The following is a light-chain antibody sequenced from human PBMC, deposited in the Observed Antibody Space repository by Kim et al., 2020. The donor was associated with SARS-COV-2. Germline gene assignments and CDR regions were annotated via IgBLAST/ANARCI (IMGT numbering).Light chain of an antibody. Sequence: SVGDRVPVPCRARQSNSSYLNLYQQKPGKAPKPLIYAESSLQSGVPSRFSGSGSGTDFTLTISSLQPEDFATYYCQQSYSTLTWTFGQGTKVDIK. V-gene: IGKV1-39*01. CDR2: AES. CDR3: QQSYSTLTWT. J-gene: IGKJ1*01. CDR1: QSNSSY.